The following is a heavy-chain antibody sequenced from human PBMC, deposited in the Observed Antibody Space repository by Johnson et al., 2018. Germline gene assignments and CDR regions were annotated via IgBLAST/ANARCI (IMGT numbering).Heavy chain of an antibody. CDR1: GFTFSSYA. V-gene: IGHV3-30-3*01. Sequence: QVQLVESGGGVVQPGRSLRLSCAASGFTFSSYAMHWVRQAPGKGLEWVALISYDGSNKYFADSVKGRFTISRDNSKNTLYLQMNSLRAEDTAVYYCARDLIISGDYVWGNLYGMDVWGQGTTVTVSS. D-gene: IGHD3-16*01. CDR2: ISYDGSNK. J-gene: IGHJ6*02. CDR3: ARDLIISGDYVWGNLYGMDV.